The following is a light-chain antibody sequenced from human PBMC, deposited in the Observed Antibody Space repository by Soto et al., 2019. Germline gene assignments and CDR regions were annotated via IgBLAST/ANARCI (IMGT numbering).Light chain of an antibody. V-gene: IGKV3-15*01. CDR1: QSVGSN. CDR2: GAS. CDR3: QQYDNWPPWK. Sequence: EIVMTQSPGTLSVSPGEGATLSCRASQSVGSNLAWYQQKPGQAPRLLIYGASTRATAIPARFSGSGSGTEFTLTISSLQSEDFAVYYCQQYDNWPPWKFGQGTKV. J-gene: IGKJ1*01.